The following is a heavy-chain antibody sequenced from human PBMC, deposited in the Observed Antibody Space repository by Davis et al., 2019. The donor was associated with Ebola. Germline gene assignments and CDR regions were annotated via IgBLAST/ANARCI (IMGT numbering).Heavy chain of an antibody. CDR2: ISAYNGNA. D-gene: IGHD3-22*01. CDR3: ARDITRISGGWFDP. V-gene: IGHV1-18*01. CDR1: GYTFTSSG. J-gene: IGHJ5*02. Sequence: AASVNVSRKDSGYTFTSSGLSRARHPPGQGFEWMGWISAYNGNANYAQKLQGRVTMTTDTSTNTAYMELRSLTSDATALYFCARDITRISGGWFDPWGQGTLVTVSS.